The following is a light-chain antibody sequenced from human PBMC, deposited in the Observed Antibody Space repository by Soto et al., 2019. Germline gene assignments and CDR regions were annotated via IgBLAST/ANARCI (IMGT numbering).Light chain of an antibody. Sequence: EIVLTHSPATLSFSPGKIATLSFRASQSISNFLAWYQQKPGQAPRLLIYDTSNRATGIPARFSGSGSGTDFTLTINNLEPEDFAVYYCQQRSNWPITFGQGTRLEIK. CDR2: DTS. J-gene: IGKJ5*01. CDR1: QSISNF. V-gene: IGKV3-11*01. CDR3: QQRSNWPIT.